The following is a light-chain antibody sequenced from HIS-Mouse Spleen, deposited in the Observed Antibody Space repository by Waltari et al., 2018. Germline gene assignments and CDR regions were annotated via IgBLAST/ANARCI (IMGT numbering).Light chain of an antibody. CDR3: SSYAGSNNYV. V-gene: IGLV2-8*01. CDR1: SSDVGGYHH. Sequence: QSALTQPPSASGSPGQSVTIPCTGTSSDVGGYHHVSWYQQHPGKAPKLMIYEVSKRPSGVPDRFSGSKSGNTASLTVSGLQAEDEADYYCSSYAGSNNYVFGTGTKVTVL. CDR2: EVS. J-gene: IGLJ1*01.